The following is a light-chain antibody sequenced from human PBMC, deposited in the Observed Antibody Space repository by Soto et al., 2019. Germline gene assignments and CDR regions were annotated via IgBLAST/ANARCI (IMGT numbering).Light chain of an antibody. Sequence: DIHITESPSALSASVGDRVTITCRASQSISTYLAWYQQKPGKAPKLLIYAASTLQSGVPSRFSGSGSGTDFTLTISCLQSEDFATYYCQQYYSYPRTFGQGTKVDIK. CDR1: QSISTY. J-gene: IGKJ1*01. V-gene: IGKV1-9*01. CDR2: AAS. CDR3: QQYYSYPRT.